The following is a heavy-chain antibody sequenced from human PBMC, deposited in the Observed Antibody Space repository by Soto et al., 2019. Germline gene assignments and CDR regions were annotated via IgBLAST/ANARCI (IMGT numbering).Heavy chain of an antibody. CDR1: GYTFTSYD. Sequence: WASVKVSCKASGYTFTSYDINWVRQATGQGLEWMGWMNPSTGNTGFAQKFQGRVTMTRDTSITTAYMELSSLRSEDTAVYYCARQWELSGYYYGMDVWGQGTTVTVSS. J-gene: IGHJ6*02. CDR2: MNPSTGNT. CDR3: ARQWELSGYYYGMDV. D-gene: IGHD1-26*01. V-gene: IGHV1-8*02.